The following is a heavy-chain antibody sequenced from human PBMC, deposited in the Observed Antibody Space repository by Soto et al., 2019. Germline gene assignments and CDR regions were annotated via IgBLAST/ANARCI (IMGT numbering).Heavy chain of an antibody. CDR3: ARSKSTTREKAHWFDP. CDR1: GGSISSYY. Sequence: SETLSLTCTVSGGSISSYYWSWIRQPPGKGLEWIGYIYYSGSTNYNPSLKSRVTISVDTSKNQFSLKLSSVTAADTAVYYCARSKSTTREKAHWFDPWGQGTLVTVSS. CDR2: IYYSGST. V-gene: IGHV4-59*01. D-gene: IGHD1-1*01. J-gene: IGHJ5*02.